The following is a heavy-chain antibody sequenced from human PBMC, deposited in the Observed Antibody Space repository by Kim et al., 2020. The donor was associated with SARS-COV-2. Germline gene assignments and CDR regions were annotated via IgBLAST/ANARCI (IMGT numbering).Heavy chain of an antibody. V-gene: IGHV3-33*01. J-gene: IGHJ6*02. CDR3: ARDRSSMDV. Sequence: NKYYAASVQGRFTISRDKSKTTLYLQWNSLRAEDTDVYYCARDRSSMDVWGQGTTVTVS. CDR2: NK.